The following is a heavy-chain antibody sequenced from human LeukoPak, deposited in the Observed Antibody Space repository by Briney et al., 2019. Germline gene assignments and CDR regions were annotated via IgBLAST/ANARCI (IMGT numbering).Heavy chain of an antibody. CDR3: ARGWTGYCTNGICPYYYYYMDV. J-gene: IGHJ6*03. D-gene: IGHD2-8*01. CDR1: GYTFTDYY. V-gene: IGHV1-2*06. Sequence: ASVKVSCKASGYTFTDYYMHWVRQAPGQGLEWLGRINPNSGGTNYAQEFQGRVTMTRDTSISTAYMELSSLRSDDTAVYYCARGWTGYCTNGICPYYYYYMDVWGKGTTVTVSS. CDR2: INPNSGGT.